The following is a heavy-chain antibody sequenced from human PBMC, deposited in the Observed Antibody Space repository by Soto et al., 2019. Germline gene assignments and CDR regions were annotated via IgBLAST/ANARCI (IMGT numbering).Heavy chain of an antibody. V-gene: IGHV1-2*02. CDR2: INPNSGGT. D-gene: IGHD6-13*01. CDR1: GYTFTGYY. J-gene: IGHJ5*02. Sequence: QVQLVQSGAEVKKPGASVKVSCKASGYTFTGYYMHWVRQAPGQGLEWMGWINPNSGGTNYAQKFQGRVTMTRDTSISTAYMELSRLRSDDTAVYYCASLVYSSSWSSWWFDPWGQGTLVTVSS. CDR3: ASLVYSSSWSSWWFDP.